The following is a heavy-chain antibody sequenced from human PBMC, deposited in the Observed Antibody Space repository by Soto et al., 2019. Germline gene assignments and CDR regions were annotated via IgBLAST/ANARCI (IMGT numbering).Heavy chain of an antibody. J-gene: IGHJ6*02. V-gene: IGHV5-51*01. CDR1: GYSFTSYW. Sequence: PGESLKISCKGSGYSFTSYWIGWVRQMPGKGLEWMGIIYPGDSDTRYSPSFQGKVTISADKSISTAYLQWSSLKASDTSMYYCARQGGGNPYYYYYGMDVWGQGTTVTVSS. D-gene: IGHD2-15*01. CDR2: IYPGDSDT. CDR3: ARQGGGNPYYYYYGMDV.